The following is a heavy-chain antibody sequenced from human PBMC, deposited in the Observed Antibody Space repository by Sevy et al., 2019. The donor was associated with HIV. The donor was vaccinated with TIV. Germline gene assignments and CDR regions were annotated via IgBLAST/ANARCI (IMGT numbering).Heavy chain of an antibody. V-gene: IGHV3-23*01. CDR2: ISGIGGST. J-gene: IGHJ4*02. D-gene: IGHD6-19*01. Sequence: GGSLRLSCAASGFTFSSYAMSWVRQAPGKGLEWVSAISGIGGSTYYADSVKGRFTISRDNSKNTLYLQMNSLRVEDTAVYYCATDSSGWTAYFDYWGQGTLVTVSS. CDR3: ATDSSGWTAYFDY. CDR1: GFTFSSYA.